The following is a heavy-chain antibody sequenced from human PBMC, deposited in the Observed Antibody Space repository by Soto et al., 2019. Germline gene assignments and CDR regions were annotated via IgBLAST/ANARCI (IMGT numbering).Heavy chain of an antibody. D-gene: IGHD3-22*01. CDR3: ARKMYYYDSSGPHAFDI. J-gene: IGHJ3*02. CDR1: GFTFSSYA. V-gene: IGHV3-23*01. Sequence: GGSLRLSCAASGFTFSSYAMSWVRQAPGKGLEWVSAISGSGGSTHYADSVKGRFTISRDNSKNTLYLQMNSLRAEDTAVYYCARKMYYYDSSGPHAFDIWGQGTMVTVSS. CDR2: ISGSGGST.